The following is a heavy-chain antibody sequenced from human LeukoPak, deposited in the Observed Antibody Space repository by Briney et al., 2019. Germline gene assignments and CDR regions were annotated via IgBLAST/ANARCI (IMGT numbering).Heavy chain of an antibody. D-gene: IGHD5-24*01. V-gene: IGHV3-30*02. CDR2: IRYDRSNK. J-gene: IGHJ6*03. CDR1: GFTFSSYG. CDR3: AGPEDDYYMDV. Sequence: GGSLRLACAAAGFTFSSYGMHWVRQAAGKGLGWVALIRYDRSNKYYAASVKRRFPRHRDNSKNPLYLQMNSLRAEDTAVYYCAGPEDDYYMDVGGKGTT.